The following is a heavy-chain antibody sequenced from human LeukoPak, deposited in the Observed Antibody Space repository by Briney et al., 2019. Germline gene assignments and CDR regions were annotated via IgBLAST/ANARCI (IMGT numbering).Heavy chain of an antibody. V-gene: IGHV3-30-3*01. CDR1: GFTFSSYA. CDR2: ISYDGSNK. CDR3: ARDLSGYTTSYYYYGMDV. D-gene: IGHD5-12*01. Sequence: GGSLRLSCAASGFTFSSYAMHWVRQAPGKGLEWVAVISYDGSNKYYADSVKGRFTISRDNSKNTLYLQMNSLRAEDTAVYYCARDLSGYTTSYYYYGMDVWGQGTTVTVSS. J-gene: IGHJ6*02.